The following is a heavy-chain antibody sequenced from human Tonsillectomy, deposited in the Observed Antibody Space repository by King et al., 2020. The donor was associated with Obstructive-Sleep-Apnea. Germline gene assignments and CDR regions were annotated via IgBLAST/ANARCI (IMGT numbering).Heavy chain of an antibody. J-gene: IGHJ6*02. CDR1: GYTFTSYG. CDR2: ISAYNGNT. CDR3: ASNQYCSGGSCYSGYYYYGMDV. D-gene: IGHD2-15*01. Sequence: VQLVQSGAEVKKPGASVKVSCKASGYTFTSYGISWVRQAPGQGLEWMGWISAYNGNTNYAQKLQGRVTMTTDTSTSTAYMELRSLRSDDTAVYYCASNQYCSGGSCYSGYYYYGMDVWGQGTTVTVSS. V-gene: IGHV1-18*04.